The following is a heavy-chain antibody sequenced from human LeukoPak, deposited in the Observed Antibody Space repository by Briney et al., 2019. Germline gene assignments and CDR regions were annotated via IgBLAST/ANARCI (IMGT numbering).Heavy chain of an antibody. V-gene: IGHV1-2*02. CDR3: AREDRHGFNRVEGAFDI. CDR1: GYTFTGYY. CDR2: INPNSGGT. Sequence: VASVKVSCKASGYTFTGYYMHWVRQAPGQGLEWMGWINPNSGGTNYAQKFQGRVTMTRDTSISTAYMELSRLRSDDTAVYYCAREDRHGFNRVEGAFDIWGQGTMATVSS. D-gene: IGHD5-24*01. J-gene: IGHJ3*02.